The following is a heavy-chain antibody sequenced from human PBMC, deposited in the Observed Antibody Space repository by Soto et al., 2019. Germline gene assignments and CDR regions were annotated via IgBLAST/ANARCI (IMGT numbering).Heavy chain of an antibody. Sequence: SGTLSLTCTVSGGSINSYCWSWIRQPTGKGLEWIAYIFDSGNANYNPSLKSRVTISVDTSKNQFSLKLTSVTAADTAVYYCSRHRRTTVAKFYFDNWGQGALVTVSS. CDR1: GGSINSYC. J-gene: IGHJ4*02. CDR3: SRHRRTTVAKFYFDN. D-gene: IGHD4-4*01. CDR2: IFDSGNA. V-gene: IGHV4-59*08.